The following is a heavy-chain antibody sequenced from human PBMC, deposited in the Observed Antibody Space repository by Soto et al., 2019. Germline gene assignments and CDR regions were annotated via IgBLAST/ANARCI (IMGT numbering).Heavy chain of an antibody. CDR1: GDIITNDA. Sequence: QVQLVQSGAEMKKPGASVILSCKTSGDIITNDAIHWVRQAPGQGLEWMGWINDGTANTKYSERFQGRVTTSRDTTATTVYMELSRLTSEDTAVYYCARGRIAITGIVFWFDSWGQGTRLTVSS. J-gene: IGHJ5*01. D-gene: IGHD1-20*01. V-gene: IGHV1-3*01. CDR2: INDGTANT. CDR3: ARGRIAITGIVFWFDS.